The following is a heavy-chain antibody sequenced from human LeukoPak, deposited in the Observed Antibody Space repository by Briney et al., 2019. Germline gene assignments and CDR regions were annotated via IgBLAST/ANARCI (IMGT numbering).Heavy chain of an antibody. CDR1: GFTFRDYE. J-gene: IGHJ6*02. V-gene: IGHV3-48*03. Sequence: GRSLRLSCVASGFTFRDYEINWVRQAPGQGLEWVSFISTCGTTIYYAHSVKGRFTISRDNAQNSLFLQMNSLRAEETAVYYCARLDASGSYSSRDFYYGMDVWGQGTTVAVS. CDR2: ISTCGTTI. D-gene: IGHD3-10*01. CDR3: ARLDASGSYSSRDFYYGMDV.